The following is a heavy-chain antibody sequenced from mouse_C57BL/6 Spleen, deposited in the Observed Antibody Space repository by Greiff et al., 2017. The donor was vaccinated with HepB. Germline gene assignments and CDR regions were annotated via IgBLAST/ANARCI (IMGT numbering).Heavy chain of an antibody. J-gene: IGHJ1*03. CDR1: GYTFTDYN. Sequence: EVQLQQSGPELVKPGASVKMSCKASGYTFTDYNMHWVKQSHGKSLEWIGYINPNNGGTSYNQKFKGKATLTVNKSSSTAYMELRSLTSEDSAVYYCARGGAYYSNYVHFDVGGTGTTVTVAS. CDR3: ARGGAYYSNYVHFDV. V-gene: IGHV1-22*01. D-gene: IGHD2-5*01. CDR2: INPNNGGT.